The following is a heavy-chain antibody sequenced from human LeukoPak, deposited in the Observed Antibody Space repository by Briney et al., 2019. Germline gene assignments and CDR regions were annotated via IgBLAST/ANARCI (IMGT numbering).Heavy chain of an antibody. CDR1: GGSIRSSYYY. Sequence: SETLSLTCTVSGGSIRSSYYYWGWIRQPPGKGLEWIGSIYDSGSTYYNPSLKSRVTISVDTSKNQFSLKLSSVTAADTAVYYCATMMDPSDNWNYDLRVAWGQGTLVTVSS. CDR2: IYDSGST. V-gene: IGHV4-39*07. CDR3: ATMMDPSDNWNYDLRVA. D-gene: IGHD1-7*01. J-gene: IGHJ4*02.